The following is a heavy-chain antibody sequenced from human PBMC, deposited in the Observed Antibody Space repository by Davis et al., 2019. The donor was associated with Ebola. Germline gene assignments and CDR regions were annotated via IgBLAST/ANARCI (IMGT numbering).Heavy chain of an antibody. CDR3: ARVDRLAFDP. D-gene: IGHD3-3*02. V-gene: IGHV4-59*01. J-gene: IGHJ5*02. Sequence: SETLSLTCTVSGGSISSYYWSWIRQPPGKGLEWIGYIYYSGSTNYIPSLKSRVTISVDTSKNQFSLKLSSVTAADTAVYYCARVDRLAFDPWGQGTLVTVSS. CDR2: IYYSGST. CDR1: GGSISSYY.